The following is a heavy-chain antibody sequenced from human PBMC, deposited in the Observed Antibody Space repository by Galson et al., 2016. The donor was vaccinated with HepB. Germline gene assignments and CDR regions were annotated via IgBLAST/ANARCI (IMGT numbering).Heavy chain of an antibody. CDR2: IYSGGRT. D-gene: IGHD6-13*01. V-gene: IGHV4-39*01. CDR3: ARHGRTAAVEFDY. J-gene: IGHJ4*02. Sequence: QLQESGPGLVKPSETLSLTCPVSGGSISSGTYYWGWIRQPPGKGLEWIGTIYSGGRTYYNPSLMSRLTISVDPSKNQFSLRLSSVTAADTAVYYCARHGRTAAVEFDYWGQGTLVTVSA. CDR1: GGSISSGTYY.